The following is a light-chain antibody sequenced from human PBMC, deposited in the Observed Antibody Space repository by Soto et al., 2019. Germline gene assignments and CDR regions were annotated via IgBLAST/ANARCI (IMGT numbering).Light chain of an antibody. V-gene: IGKV4-1*01. CDR1: QSLFFSSTNKNY. CDR2: WAS. Sequence: DIVMTQSPDSLAVSLGERATINCKSSQSLFFSSTNKNYLAWYQHKPGQSPKLLIYWASTRESGVPARFSGSGSGTDFTLTNSSLQAEDVAVYYCQQYYSTPPYTFGQGTKLEIK. J-gene: IGKJ2*01. CDR3: QQYYSTPPYT.